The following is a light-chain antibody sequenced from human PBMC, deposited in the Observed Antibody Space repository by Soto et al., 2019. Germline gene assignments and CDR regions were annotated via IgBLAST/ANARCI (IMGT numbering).Light chain of an antibody. Sequence: DIQMTQSPSTLFASVGDRVTITCRASQSISSWLAWYQQKPGKAPMLLIYKASSLESGVPSRFSGSGSGTEFTLTISSLQTDDFATYYCQQYNSYSPYTFGQGTKLEIK. CDR1: QSISSW. V-gene: IGKV1-5*03. CDR2: KAS. J-gene: IGKJ2*01. CDR3: QQYNSYSPYT.